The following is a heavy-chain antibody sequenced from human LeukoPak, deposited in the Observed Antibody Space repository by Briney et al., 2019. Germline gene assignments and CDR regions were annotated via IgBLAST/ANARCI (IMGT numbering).Heavy chain of an antibody. CDR3: ARRWNYGRNYYIDV. J-gene: IGHJ6*03. Sequence: KSSETLSLTCAVYGGSFSNYYWSWIRQPPGKGLEWIGEINDSGRINYNPSLLSRVTESVDPSKNQFSLSLTSVTATDTAVYYCARRWNYGRNYYIDVWGKGATVSVSS. CDR1: GGSFSNYY. D-gene: IGHD1-7*01. V-gene: IGHV4-34*01. CDR2: INDSGRI.